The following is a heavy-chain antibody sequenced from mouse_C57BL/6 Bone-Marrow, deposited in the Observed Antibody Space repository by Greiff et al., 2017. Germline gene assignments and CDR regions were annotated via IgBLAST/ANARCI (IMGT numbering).Heavy chain of an antibody. D-gene: IGHD1-1*01. CDR2: IDPEDGET. V-gene: IGHV14-2*01. J-gene: IGHJ3*01. CDR3: ARGYGSSPFAY. Sequence: EVKLMESGAELVKPGASVKLSCTASGFNIKDYYMHWVKQRTEQGLEWIGRIDPEDGETKYAPKFQGKATITADTSSNTAYLQLSSLTSEDTAVYCCARGYGSSPFAYWGQGTLVTVSA. CDR1: GFNIKDYY.